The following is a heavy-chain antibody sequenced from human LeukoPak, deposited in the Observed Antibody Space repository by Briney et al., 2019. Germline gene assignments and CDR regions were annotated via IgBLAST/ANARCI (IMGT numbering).Heavy chain of an antibody. V-gene: IGHV3-23*01. J-gene: IGHJ5*02. CDR2: ISGSGGGT. Sequence: PGGSLRLSCAASGFTFDNYAISWVRQAPGKGLEWVSSISGSGGGTYYADSVKGRFTISRDDSKSTLYLQMNSLRVEDTAVYYCAPDIVVVPVAKNWFDPWGQGTLVTVSS. CDR1: GFTFDNYA. CDR3: APDIVVVPVAKNWFDP. D-gene: IGHD2-2*01.